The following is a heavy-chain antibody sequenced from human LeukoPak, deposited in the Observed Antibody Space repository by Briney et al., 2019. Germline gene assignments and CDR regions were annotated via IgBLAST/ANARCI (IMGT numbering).Heavy chain of an antibody. CDR3: AKELNNLGFDF. J-gene: IGHJ4*02. V-gene: IGHV3-23*01. Sequence: PGGSLRLSCAASGFTFSTYAMSWVRQAPGKGLEWVSAISGSGGSTFHADSVKGRFTISRDNAKNTLYLQMNSLRAEDTAVYFCAKELNNLGFDFWGQGTLVTVSS. CDR1: GFTFSTYA. CDR2: ISGSGGST. D-gene: IGHD1-14*01.